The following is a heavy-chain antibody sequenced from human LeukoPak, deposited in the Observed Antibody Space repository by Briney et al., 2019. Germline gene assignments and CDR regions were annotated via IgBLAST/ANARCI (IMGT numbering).Heavy chain of an antibody. V-gene: IGHV4-34*01. CDR3: ARAILTMVRGVIGGAAVPYYFDY. CDR1: GGSFSGYY. Sequence: SETLSLTCAVYGGSFSGYYWSWIRQPPGKGLEWIGEINHSGSTNYNPSLKSRVTISVDTSKNQFSLKLSSVTAADTAVYCCARAILTMVRGVIGGAAVPYYFDYWGQGTLVTVSS. J-gene: IGHJ4*02. CDR2: INHSGST. D-gene: IGHD3-10*01.